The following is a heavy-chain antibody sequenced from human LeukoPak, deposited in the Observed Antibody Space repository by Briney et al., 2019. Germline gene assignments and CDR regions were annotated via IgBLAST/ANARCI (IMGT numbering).Heavy chain of an antibody. Sequence: GRSLRLSCAASGFTFSSYVMHWVRQAPGKGLEGVAVIWYDGSNKYYADSVKGRFPISRDNSKTTLYLQMNSLRAEDTAVYYCARGVWGATTLLDDYWGQGTLVTVSS. V-gene: IGHV3-33*01. D-gene: IGHD1-26*01. CDR2: IWYDGSNK. CDR1: GFTFSSYV. CDR3: ARGVWGATTLLDDY. J-gene: IGHJ4*02.